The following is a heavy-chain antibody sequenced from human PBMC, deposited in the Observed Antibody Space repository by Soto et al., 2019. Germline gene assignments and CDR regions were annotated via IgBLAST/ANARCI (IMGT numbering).Heavy chain of an antibody. D-gene: IGHD3-22*01. CDR1: GFTFSSYA. Sequence: GGSLRLSCAASGFTFSSYAMHWVRQAPGKGLEWVAVISYDGSNKYYADSVKGRFTISRDNSKNTLYLQMNSLRAEDTAVYYCARDLVTMIVVVTPYYYYYGMDVWGQGTTVTVSS. CDR2: ISYDGSNK. CDR3: ARDLVTMIVVVTPYYYYYGMDV. V-gene: IGHV3-30-3*01. J-gene: IGHJ6*02.